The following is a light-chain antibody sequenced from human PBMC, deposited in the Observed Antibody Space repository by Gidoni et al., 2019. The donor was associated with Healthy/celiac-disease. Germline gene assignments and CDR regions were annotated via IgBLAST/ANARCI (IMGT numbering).Light chain of an antibody. Sequence: DLQMTQSPSSLSASVGDRVTITPRASQSISSYVKWYQQHRGKAPKLLICAASSVQRVVPSRFGCSGAGTDFTLTISRLQPEVFANYYRQQSCSTWTFGQGTKVEIK. CDR1: QSISSY. CDR2: AAS. CDR3: QQSCSTWT. V-gene: IGKV1-39*01. J-gene: IGKJ1*01.